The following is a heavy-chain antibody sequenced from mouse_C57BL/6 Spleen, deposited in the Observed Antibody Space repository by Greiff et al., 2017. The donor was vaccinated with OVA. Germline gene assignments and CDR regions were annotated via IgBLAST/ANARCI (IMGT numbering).Heavy chain of an antibody. J-gene: IGHJ2*01. D-gene: IGHD2-1*01. CDR1: GFTFSSYA. CDR3: ARAYGNSLDY. Sequence: EVKLVESGGGLVKPGGSLKLSCAASGFTFSSYAMSWVRQTPEKRLEWVATISDGGSYTYYPDNVKGRFTISRDNAKNNLYLQMSHLKSEDTAMYYCARAYGNSLDYWGQGTTLTVSS. V-gene: IGHV5-4*03. CDR2: ISDGGSYT.